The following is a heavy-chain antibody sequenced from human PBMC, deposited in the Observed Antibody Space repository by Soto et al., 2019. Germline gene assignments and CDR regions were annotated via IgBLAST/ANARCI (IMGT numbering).Heavy chain of an antibody. V-gene: IGHV1-2*02. Sequence: QLHLVQSGAVVKKPGASVTVSCSASGYPVTAYYMHWVRQAPGRGLEWMGGINPATGAAKYTQTFQGRVTMNRDPSTGTVFIELSGLTSEDTAVFYCARGGGVGVAGSAAFDMWGQGTLVTVSS. J-gene: IGHJ3*02. D-gene: IGHD3-3*01. CDR1: GYPVTAYY. CDR2: INPATGAA. CDR3: ARGGGVGVAGSAAFDM.